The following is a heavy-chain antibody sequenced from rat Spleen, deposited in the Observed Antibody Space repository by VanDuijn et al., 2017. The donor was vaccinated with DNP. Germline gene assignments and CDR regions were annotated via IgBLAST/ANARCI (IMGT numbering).Heavy chain of an antibody. D-gene: IGHD1-3*01. CDR3: ARSLATVAPTGAMDA. Sequence: QVQLKESGPGLVQPSQTLSLTCTVSGFSLTSYTVSWVRQPPGKGLEWMGKMWYDGDTAYNSALKSRLSISRDTSKSQVFLKMNSVQSEDTAMYFCARSLATVAPTGAMDAWGQGTSVTVSS. CDR1: GFSLTSYT. CDR2: MWYDGDT. V-gene: IGHV2-15*01. J-gene: IGHJ4*01.